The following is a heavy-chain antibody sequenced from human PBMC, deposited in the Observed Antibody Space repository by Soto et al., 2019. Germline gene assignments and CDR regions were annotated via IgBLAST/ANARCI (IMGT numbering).Heavy chain of an antibody. Sequence: QVQLVQSGAEVKKPGSSVKVSCKASGGTFSSYAISWVRQAPGQGLEWMGGIIPIFGTANYAQKFQGRVTITADKSTSSAYMELSSLRSEDTAVYYCARDSSYSSSWFSYCGMDVWGQGTTVTVSS. CDR2: IIPIFGTA. CDR1: GGTFSSYA. CDR3: ARDSSYSSSWFSYCGMDV. D-gene: IGHD6-13*01. J-gene: IGHJ6*02. V-gene: IGHV1-69*14.